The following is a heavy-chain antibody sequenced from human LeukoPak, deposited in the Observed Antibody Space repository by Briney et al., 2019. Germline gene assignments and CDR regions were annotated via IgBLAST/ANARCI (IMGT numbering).Heavy chain of an antibody. CDR3: ATYGQVLLPFES. V-gene: IGHV3-23*01. CDR1: GFTFSSYG. J-gene: IGHJ4*02. Sequence: GGSLRLSCAASGFTFSSYGMSWVRQAPGKGLEWVSSISGSGGSTYYADSVKGRFTISRDNSKNTLWLQMNSLRGEDTAIYYCATYGQVLLPFESWGQGTLVTVSS. D-gene: IGHD2-8*02. CDR2: ISGSGGST.